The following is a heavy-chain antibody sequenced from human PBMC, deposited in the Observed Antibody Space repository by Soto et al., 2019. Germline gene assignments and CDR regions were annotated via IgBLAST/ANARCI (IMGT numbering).Heavy chain of an antibody. D-gene: IGHD3-3*01. V-gene: IGHV4-31*03. Sequence: PSETLSLTCTVSGGSNSSGGYYWSWIRQHPGKGLEWIGYIYYSGSTYYNPSLKSRVIISVDTSKNQFSLKLSSVTAADTAVYYCASSFGVVDHYLGVWGQGTTVTVSS. J-gene: IGHJ6*02. CDR2: IYYSGST. CDR3: ASSFGVVDHYLGV. CDR1: GGSNSSGGYY.